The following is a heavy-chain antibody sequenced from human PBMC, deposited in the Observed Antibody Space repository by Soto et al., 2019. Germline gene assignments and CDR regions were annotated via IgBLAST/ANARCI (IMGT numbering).Heavy chain of an antibody. CDR2: INHSGST. Sequence: NPSETLSLTCAVYGGSFSGYYWSWIRQPPGKGLEWIGEINHSGSTNYNPSLKSRVTISVDTSKNQFSLKLSSVTAADTAVYYCARGYYDFWSGYSLSYYMDVWGKGTTVTVSS. V-gene: IGHV4-34*01. J-gene: IGHJ6*03. CDR3: ARGYYDFWSGYSLSYYMDV. CDR1: GGSFSGYY. D-gene: IGHD3-3*01.